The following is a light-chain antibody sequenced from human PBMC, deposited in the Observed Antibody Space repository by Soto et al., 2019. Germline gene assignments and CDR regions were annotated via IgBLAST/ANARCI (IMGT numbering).Light chain of an antibody. CDR3: QQYNSYGWT. J-gene: IGKJ1*01. CDR2: KAS. Sequence: DIQMTQSPSTLSASVGDRVTITCRASQSISGWLAWYQQKPGKAPKLLISKASRLESGVPSRFSGSGSGTAFTLTISSLRPDDFATYYCQQYNSYGWTFGQGTKVEIK. V-gene: IGKV1-5*03. CDR1: QSISGW.